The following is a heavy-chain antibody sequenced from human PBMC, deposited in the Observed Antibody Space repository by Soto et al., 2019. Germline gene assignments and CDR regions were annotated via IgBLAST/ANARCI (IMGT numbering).Heavy chain of an antibody. V-gene: IGHV4-59*08. Sequence: QVRLQESGPGLVKPSETLSLTCTVSGGSISSSYWSWIRQPPGRGLEWIGYIYYNGDTNYNPSLKSRVTISLDTSKNQFSLRVNSLTAADTAVYYCARHREIWGHGTMVTVSS. CDR3: ARHREI. CDR1: GGSISSSY. J-gene: IGHJ3*02. CDR2: IYYNGDT.